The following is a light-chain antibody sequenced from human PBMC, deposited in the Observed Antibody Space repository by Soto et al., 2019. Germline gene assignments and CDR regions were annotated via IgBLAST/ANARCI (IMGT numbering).Light chain of an antibody. Sequence: DVQMTQSPSTLSGSVGDRVTITCRASQTISSWLAWYQQKPGKAPKLLIYKASTLKSGVPSRFSGSGSGTDFTLTISRLEPEDFAVYYCHQYGSSPQTFGQGTKVDIK. V-gene: IGKV1-5*03. CDR3: HQYGSSPQT. J-gene: IGKJ1*01. CDR2: KAS. CDR1: QTISSW.